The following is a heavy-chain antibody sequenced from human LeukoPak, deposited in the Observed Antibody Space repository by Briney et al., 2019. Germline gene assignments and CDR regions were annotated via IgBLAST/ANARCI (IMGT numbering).Heavy chain of an antibody. CDR1: GLSFSSDW. V-gene: IGHV3-74*01. D-gene: IGHD1-20*01. Sequence: GGSLRLSCAASGLSFSSDWMHWVRQAPGKGLMWVSHINSDGSFTNYADSVKGRFTISRDIAKNTLYLQMNSLRAEDTAVYYCARDPPFIIGTTFFDYWGQGTLVTVSS. CDR3: ARDPPFIIGTTFFDY. CDR2: INSDGSFT. J-gene: IGHJ4*02.